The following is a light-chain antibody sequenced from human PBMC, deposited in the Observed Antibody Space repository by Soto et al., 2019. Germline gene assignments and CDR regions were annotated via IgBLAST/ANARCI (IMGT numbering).Light chain of an antibody. V-gene: IGKV1-9*01. J-gene: IGKJ5*01. CDR2: ASS. Sequence: DIQLTHSPSFLSATVGDRVTITCRASQGISSYLAWYQQTPGKAPKLLIYASSTLQSGVPSRFSGSGSGTEFTLTISSLQPEDFATYYCQQLNTFPVTFGQGTRLEIK. CDR1: QGISSY. CDR3: QQLNTFPVT.